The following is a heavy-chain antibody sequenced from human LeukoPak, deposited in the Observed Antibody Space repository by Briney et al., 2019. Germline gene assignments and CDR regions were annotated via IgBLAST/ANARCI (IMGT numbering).Heavy chain of an antibody. CDR2: ISAYNGNT. CDR3: ARTYSSGLFDP. J-gene: IGHJ5*02. CDR1: GYTFTGYY. D-gene: IGHD6-19*01. V-gene: IGHV1-2*02. Sequence: ASVKVSCKASGYTFTGYYMHWVRQAPGQGLEWMGWISAYNGNTNYAQKFQGRVSMTRDTSTSTVYMELSSLRSEDTAVYYCARTYSSGLFDPWGQGTLVTVSS.